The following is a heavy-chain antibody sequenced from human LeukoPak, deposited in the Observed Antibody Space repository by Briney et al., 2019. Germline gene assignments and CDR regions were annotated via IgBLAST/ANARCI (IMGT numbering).Heavy chain of an antibody. D-gene: IGHD6-19*01. CDR2: VYYNGSP. J-gene: IGHJ4*02. V-gene: IGHV4-59*08. CDR3: ARHGSGWSFDF. CDR1: GDSITTYY. Sequence: SETLSLTCTVSGDSITTYYWSWIRQPPGKRLEWIGYVYYNGSPNYNPSLKGRLTISIHTSKNQFSLQLSSVTATDTAVYYCARHGSGWSFDFWGQGNLVTVSS.